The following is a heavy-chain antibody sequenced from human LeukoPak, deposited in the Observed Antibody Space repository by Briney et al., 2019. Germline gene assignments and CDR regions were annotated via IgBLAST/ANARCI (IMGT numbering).Heavy chain of an antibody. CDR1: GGSTDTTSYY. D-gene: IGHD6-13*01. V-gene: IGHV4-61*02. CDR2: IYPSGST. CDR3: ASGAAAPLYFFDY. J-gene: IGHJ4*02. Sequence: SETLSLTCTVSGGSTDTTSYYWSWIRQPVGQGLEWIGRIYPSGSTNYNPSLKSRLTLSLDKSKNQFSLNLTSVTAADTAIYYCASGAAAPLYFFDYWGQGSLVTVSS.